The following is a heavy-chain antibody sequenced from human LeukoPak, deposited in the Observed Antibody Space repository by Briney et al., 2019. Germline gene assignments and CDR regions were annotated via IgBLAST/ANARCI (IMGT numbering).Heavy chain of an antibody. CDR3: SRDTSLSSSFPLGWYLDL. D-gene: IGHD6-13*01. J-gene: IGHJ2*01. Sequence: PGRSLRLSCAASGFTFDDYAMHWVRQAPGKGLEWVSGISWNSGTIDYADSVKGRFTISRDNANNSLYLQMNSLRADDTAFYYCSRDTSLSSSFPLGWYLDLWGRGTLVTVSS. CDR1: GFTFDDYA. CDR2: ISWNSGTI. V-gene: IGHV3-9*01.